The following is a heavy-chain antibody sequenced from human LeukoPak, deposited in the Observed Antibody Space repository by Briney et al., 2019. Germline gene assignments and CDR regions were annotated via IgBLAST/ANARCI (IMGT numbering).Heavy chain of an antibody. CDR2: ISSTSTYI. Sequence: GGSLRLSCAPSGFTFSTYSMNWVRQPPGKGLEWVSSISSTSTYIYYADSVKGRFTISRDNAKNSLYLQMSSLRAEDTAIYYCARGGFQGLDVWGQGTTVSVSS. CDR3: ARGGFQGLDV. CDR1: GFTFSTYS. J-gene: IGHJ6*02. V-gene: IGHV3-21*01.